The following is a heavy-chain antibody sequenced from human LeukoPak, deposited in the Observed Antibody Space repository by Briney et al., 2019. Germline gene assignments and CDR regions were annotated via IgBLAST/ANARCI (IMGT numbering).Heavy chain of an antibody. CDR2: IYNSGST. CDR3: ARPGYSYGYVDY. D-gene: IGHD5-18*01. J-gene: IGHJ4*02. Sequence: SETLSLTCNVSGDSISRSRHFWAWIRQSPGRGPEWIGYIYNSGSTYYNPSLKSRVTISVDTSKNQFFLRLSSVTAADSAVYYCARPGYSYGYVDYWGQGTLVTVSS. CDR1: GDSISRSRHF. V-gene: IGHV4-39*07.